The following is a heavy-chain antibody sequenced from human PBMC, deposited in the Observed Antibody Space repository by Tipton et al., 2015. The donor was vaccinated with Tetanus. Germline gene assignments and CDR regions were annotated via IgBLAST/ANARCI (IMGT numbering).Heavy chain of an antibody. CDR3: ARLVKQWLVPEDY. Sequence: QLVQSGAEMKKPGSSVKVSCKASGGTFTNYALSWVRQAPGQGLEWVGGITPIFGTTNSAPKFQGRVTITADESTNTAYMEMRSLRSDFPGVFFCARLVKQWLVPEDYWGQGTLVTVSS. D-gene: IGHD6-19*01. J-gene: IGHJ4*02. CDR2: ITPIFGTT. CDR1: GGTFTNYA. V-gene: IGHV1-69*01.